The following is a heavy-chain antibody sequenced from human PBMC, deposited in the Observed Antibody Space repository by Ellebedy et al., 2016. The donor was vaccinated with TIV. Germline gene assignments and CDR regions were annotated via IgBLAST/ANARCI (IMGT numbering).Heavy chain of an antibody. CDR3: ARTTGNNWFDP. J-gene: IGHJ5*02. Sequence: MPSETLSLTCTVSGPSVSGASIGSGGYYWSWIRQHPGKGLEWVGNIYYSGSTYYNPSLKRRLVISVDTSKNQFSLRLTSVTAADTAIYYCARTTGNNWFDPWGQGTLVTVSS. V-gene: IGHV4-31*03. D-gene: IGHD1-1*01. CDR1: GASIGSGGYY. CDR2: IYYSGST.